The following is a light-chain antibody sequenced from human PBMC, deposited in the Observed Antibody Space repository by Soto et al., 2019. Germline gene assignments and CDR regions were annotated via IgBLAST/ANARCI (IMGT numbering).Light chain of an antibody. V-gene: IGKV3-20*01. CDR2: GAS. Sequence: EIVLTQSPGTVSLSPGERATLSCRASQSISSSYLAWYQQKPGQAPRLLIHGASSRATGIPDRFSGRESGTVFTLTVSRLEPEDFGVYVCQQYGSSPLTFGGRTKVEIK. CDR1: QSISSSY. CDR3: QQYGSSPLT. J-gene: IGKJ4*01.